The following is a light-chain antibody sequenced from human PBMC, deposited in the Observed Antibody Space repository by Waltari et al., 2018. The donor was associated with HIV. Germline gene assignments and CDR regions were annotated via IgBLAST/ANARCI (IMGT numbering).Light chain of an antibody. J-gene: IGLJ2*01. CDR3: CAYAGSTTYVI. CDR2: EVS. CDR1: SSDVGGSKL. V-gene: IGLV2-23*02. Sequence: QSALTQPASVSGSPGQSITIPCTGTSSDVGGSKLVSWYQQHPGKAPKLMIYEVSKRPSGVSNRFSGSKSGNTASLTISGLQAEDEADYYCCAYAGSTTYVIFGGGTKLTVL.